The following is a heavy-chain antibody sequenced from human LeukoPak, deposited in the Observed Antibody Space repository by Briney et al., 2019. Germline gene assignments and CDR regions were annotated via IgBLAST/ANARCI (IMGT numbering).Heavy chain of an antibody. J-gene: IGHJ5*02. D-gene: IGHD1-26*01. V-gene: IGHV4-39*02. CDR1: GGSISSSSYY. Sequence: SETLSLTCTVSGGSISSSSYYWGWIRQPPGKGLEWIGSIYYSGSTYYNPSLKSRVTISVDTSKNQFSLKLSSVTAADTAVYYCAREEVTRMGATPYNWFDPWGQGTLVTVSS. CDR2: IYYSGST. CDR3: AREEVTRMGATPYNWFDP.